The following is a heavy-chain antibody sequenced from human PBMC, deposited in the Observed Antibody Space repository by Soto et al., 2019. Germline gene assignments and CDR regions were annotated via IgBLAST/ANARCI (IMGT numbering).Heavy chain of an antibody. Sequence: QVQLQQSGPGLVQPSGTLSLTCSVSGGSISSDHFWSWVRQSPGKRLEWIGEIHRSGVTKYTPSLKAPVTISMAKAKNQLSLRLNSVTAADTAAFYCARTLQDTSMSRPIENWGQGSLVTVSS. D-gene: IGHD5-18*01. CDR3: ARTLQDTSMSRPIEN. CDR1: GGSISSDHF. CDR2: IHRSGVT. J-gene: IGHJ4*02. V-gene: IGHV4-4*02.